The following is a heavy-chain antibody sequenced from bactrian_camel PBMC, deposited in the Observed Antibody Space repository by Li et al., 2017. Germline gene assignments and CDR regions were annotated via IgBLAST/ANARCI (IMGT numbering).Heavy chain of an antibody. D-gene: IGHD7*01. J-gene: IGHJ6*01. Sequence: QVQLVESGGGSVQAGASLRLSCTASERRVCIGWFRQVPGKEREEREEVACFDRDGSTSVASSVKDRFTISRDNAKNTLYLQMDDLTPEDTAMYYCVADSSFRCRGLSISLFQGSFSYWGQGTQVTVS. CDR3: VADSSFRCRGLSISLFQGSFSY. CDR2: FDRDGST. CDR1: ERRVC. V-gene: IGHV3S68*01.